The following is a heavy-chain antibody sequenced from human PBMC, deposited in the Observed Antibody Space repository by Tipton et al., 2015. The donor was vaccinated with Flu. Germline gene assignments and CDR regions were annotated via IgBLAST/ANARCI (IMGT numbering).Heavy chain of an antibody. CDR1: GFNLSSYE. J-gene: IGHJ4*02. CDR3: VRGELDGAYWVH. CDR2: IDIHSRSI. Sequence: QLVQSGGGLVQPGGSLGLSCSASGFNLSSYEMNWVRQAPGKGLEWVSKIDIHSRSIDYADSVRGRFTISRDSAKRSVYLQMDSLRGEDTALYYCVRGELDGAYWVHWGPGTLVTVSS. V-gene: IGHV3-48*03. D-gene: IGHD4/OR15-4a*01.